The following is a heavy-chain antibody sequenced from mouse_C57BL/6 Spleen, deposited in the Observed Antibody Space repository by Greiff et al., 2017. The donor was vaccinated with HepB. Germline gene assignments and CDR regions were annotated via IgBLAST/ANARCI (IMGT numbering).Heavy chain of an antibody. Sequence: EVHLVESGPGLVKPSQSLSLTCSVTGYSITSGYYWNWIRQFPGNKLEWMGYISYDGSNNYNPSLKNRISITRDTSKNQFFLKLNSVTTEDTATYYCARARSYWYFDVWGTGTTVTVSS. CDR2: ISYDGSN. CDR3: ARARSYWYFDV. V-gene: IGHV3-6*01. CDR1: GYSITSGYY. J-gene: IGHJ1*03.